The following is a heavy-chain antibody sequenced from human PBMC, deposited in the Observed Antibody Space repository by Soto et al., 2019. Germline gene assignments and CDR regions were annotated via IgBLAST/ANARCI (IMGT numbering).Heavy chain of an antibody. CDR3: TSSGIISAGHYFNY. Sequence: PGGSLRLSCAASGFTFTGSAIHWVRQASGKGLEWVGRIRSKANNYATACAASVKGRFTISRDDSKNTAFLQMNSLKTEDTAVYYCTSSGIISAGHYFNYWGQGT. CDR2: IRSKANNYAT. J-gene: IGHJ4*02. D-gene: IGHD1-20*01. CDR1: GFTFTGSA. V-gene: IGHV3-73*01.